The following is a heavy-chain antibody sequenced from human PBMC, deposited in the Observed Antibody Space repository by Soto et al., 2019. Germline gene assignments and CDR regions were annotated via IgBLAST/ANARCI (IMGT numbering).Heavy chain of an antibody. CDR2: IFSNDEK. V-gene: IGHV2-26*01. D-gene: IGHD3-22*01. J-gene: IGHJ4*02. CDR3: ARIQRISMIVVSKPYFDY. CDR1: GFSLSNPRMG. Sequence: SGPTLVNPTETLTLTCTVSGFSLSNPRMGVSWIRQPPGKALEWLAHIFSNDEKSYSTSLKSRLPISRDTSKSKVVLTMTNMETVETATYYCARIQRISMIVVSKPYFDYWGQGALVTV.